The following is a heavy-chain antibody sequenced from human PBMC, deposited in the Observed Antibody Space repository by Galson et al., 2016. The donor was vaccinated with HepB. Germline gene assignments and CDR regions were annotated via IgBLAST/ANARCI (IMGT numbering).Heavy chain of an antibody. CDR1: GFTFSSYG. Sequence: SLRLSCAASGFTFSSYGMHWVRQAPGKGLEWVACIWYDGSNKYYANSVKGRFTISRDNSKHTLYLQINSLRAEDTAVYYCAKGYGLWDYWGQGTLVTVSS. V-gene: IGHV3-33*06. D-gene: IGHD5-18*01. CDR2: IWYDGSNK. J-gene: IGHJ4*02. CDR3: AKGYGLWDY.